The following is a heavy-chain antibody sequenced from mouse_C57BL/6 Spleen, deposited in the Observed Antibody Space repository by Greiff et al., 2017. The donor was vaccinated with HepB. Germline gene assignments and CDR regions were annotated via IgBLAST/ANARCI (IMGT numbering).Heavy chain of an antibody. CDR2: ISSGGSYT. Sequence: DVHLVESGGDLVKPGGSLKLSCAASGFTFSSYGMSWVRQTPDKRLEWVATISSGGSYTYYPDSVKGRFTISRDNAKNTLYLQMSSLKSEDTAMYYCARLKYDYDWFAYWGKGTLVTVSA. CDR1: GFTFSSYG. CDR3: ARLKYDYDWFAY. J-gene: IGHJ3*01. D-gene: IGHD2-4*01. V-gene: IGHV5-6*01.